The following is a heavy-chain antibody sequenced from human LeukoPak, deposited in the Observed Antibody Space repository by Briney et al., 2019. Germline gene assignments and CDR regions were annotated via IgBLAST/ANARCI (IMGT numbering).Heavy chain of an antibody. CDR2: ISYDGINK. CDR1: RFTFSTYG. J-gene: IGHJ2*01. V-gene: IGHV3-30*03. Sequence: PGRSLRLSCAASRFTFSTYGMHWVRQAPGKGLEWLALISYDGINKYYADSVKGRFTVSRDNSKSTLYLQVNSLRAEDTAVYYCARPRTAWSSHWYFEVWGRGTLVTVSS. D-gene: IGHD1-1*01. CDR3: ARPRTAWSSHWYFEV.